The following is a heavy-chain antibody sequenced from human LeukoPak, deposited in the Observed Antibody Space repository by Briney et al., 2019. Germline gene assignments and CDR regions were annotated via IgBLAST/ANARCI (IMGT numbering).Heavy chain of an antibody. D-gene: IGHD3-10*01. V-gene: IGHV3-21*01. CDR1: GYTFSSYN. CDR3: ARDNITYGFPFYYYMDV. J-gene: IGHJ6*03. Sequence: GGSLRLSCAASGYTFSSYNMNWVRQAPGKGLEWVSCITSSSSYIYYADSVKGRFTISRDNAKNSLYLQVNSLRAEDTAVYYCARDNITYGFPFYYYMDVWGKGTTVTVSS. CDR2: ITSSSSYI.